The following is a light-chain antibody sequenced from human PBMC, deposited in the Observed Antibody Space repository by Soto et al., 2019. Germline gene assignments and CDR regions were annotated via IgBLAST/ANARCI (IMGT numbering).Light chain of an antibody. V-gene: IGKV1-5*01. CDR2: DAS. J-gene: IGKJ1*01. Sequence: IQMTQSPSTLSASVGDRVTITCRASHNIAKWLAWYQQKPGRASRLLIYDASTLQTGVPSRFSGSGSGTEFTLTISGLRPDDFATYYCQHLDTHWPFGQGTKVEIK. CDR1: HNIAKW. CDR3: QHLDTHWP.